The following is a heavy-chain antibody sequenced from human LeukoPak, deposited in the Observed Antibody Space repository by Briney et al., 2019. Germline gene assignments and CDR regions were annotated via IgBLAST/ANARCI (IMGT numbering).Heavy chain of an antibody. D-gene: IGHD1-26*01. CDR1: GFTFSSYA. Sequence: GGSLRLSCAASGFTFSSYAMSWVRQAPGKGLEWVAAISGSGGSTSYADSVKGRFTISRDNSKNTLYLQINSLRAEETAIYYCAKDLRLFVSGSYFDYWGQGTLVTVSS. V-gene: IGHV3-23*01. CDR2: ISGSGGST. CDR3: AKDLRLFVSGSYFDY. J-gene: IGHJ4*02.